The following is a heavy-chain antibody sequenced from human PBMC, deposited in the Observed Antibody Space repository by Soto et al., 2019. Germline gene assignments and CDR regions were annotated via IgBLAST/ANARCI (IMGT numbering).Heavy chain of an antibody. Sequence: GSSVKVSCKASGYTFTSYGISWVRQAPGQGLEWMGWISAYNGNTNYAQKLQGRVTMTTDTSTSTAYMELRSLRSDATAVYYCARDMYGYSGYDFDYWGQGTLVTVSS. CDR1: GYTFTSYG. CDR2: ISAYNGNT. J-gene: IGHJ4*02. D-gene: IGHD5-12*01. CDR3: ARDMYGYSGYDFDY. V-gene: IGHV1-18*01.